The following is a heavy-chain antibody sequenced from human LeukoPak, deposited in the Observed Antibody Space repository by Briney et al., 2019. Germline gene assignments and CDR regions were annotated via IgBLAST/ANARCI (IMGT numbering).Heavy chain of an antibody. D-gene: IGHD6-13*01. CDR1: GGSISSYY. CDR2: IYYSGST. V-gene: IGHV4-59*08. CDR3: ARLGIQRSTWKIDS. J-gene: IGHJ4*02. Sequence: SETLSLTCTVSGGSISSYYWSWIRQPPGKGLEWIGYIYYSGSTNYNPSLKSRVTISVDTSKNQFSLKLSSVTAADTAVYYCARLGIQRSTWKIDSWGQGTLVTVSS.